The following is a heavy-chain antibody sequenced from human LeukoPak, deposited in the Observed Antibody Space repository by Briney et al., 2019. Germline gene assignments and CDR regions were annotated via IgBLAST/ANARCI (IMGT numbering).Heavy chain of an antibody. D-gene: IGHD5-24*01. CDR1: GFTFSSYA. CDR2: ISYDGSNN. CDR3: AKNGDSERWLQPKFVTH. Sequence: GGSLRLSCAASGFTFSSYAMHWVRQASGKGLEWVAVISYDGSNNYYADSVKGRFTMSRDNSKNTLYLQMNSLRAEDTAVYYCAKNGDSERWLQPKFVTHWGQGTLVTVSS. V-gene: IGHV3-30*04. J-gene: IGHJ4*02.